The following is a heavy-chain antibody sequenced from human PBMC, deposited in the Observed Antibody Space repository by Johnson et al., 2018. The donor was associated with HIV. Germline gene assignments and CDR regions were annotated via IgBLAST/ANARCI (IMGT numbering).Heavy chain of an antibody. J-gene: IGHJ3*02. V-gene: IGHV3-15*01. CDR1: GFTVSSYA. CDR2: IKSKTDGGTT. Sequence: EQLVESGGGLVQPGGSLRVSCAASGFTVSSYAMHWVRQAPGKGLEWVGRIKSKTDGGTTDYAAPVKGRFTISRDDTKDTLDQQINSLKTEDTAVYYCARGGRGHDAFDIWGQGTMVTVSS. CDR3: ARGGRGHDAFDI.